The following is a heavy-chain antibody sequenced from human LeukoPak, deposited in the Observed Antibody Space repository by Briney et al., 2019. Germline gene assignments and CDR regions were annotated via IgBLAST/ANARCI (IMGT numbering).Heavy chain of an antibody. Sequence: GGSLRLSCAASGFTFSSFAMNWVRQAPGKGLGWVSAITGSGDSTFYGDSVKGRFTISRDNSKNTLYLQMNSLRVADTAVYYCVRAGWLLPQDIFDIWGQGTMVTVSS. D-gene: IGHD3-22*01. J-gene: IGHJ3*02. V-gene: IGHV3-23*01. CDR2: ITGSGDST. CDR3: VRAGWLLPQDIFDI. CDR1: GFTFSSFA.